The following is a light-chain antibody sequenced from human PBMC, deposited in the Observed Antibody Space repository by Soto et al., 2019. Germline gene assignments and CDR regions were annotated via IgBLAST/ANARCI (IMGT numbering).Light chain of an antibody. J-gene: IGKJ1*01. Sequence: EIVLTQSPGTLSLSPGERATLSCRASESVSSTSLAWYQQKPGQAPSLLMYGVSSRATGIPDRFSGSGSGTTFSLTINRLEPEDFAVYFCQQYDNTVWTFGQGTKVEIK. V-gene: IGKV3-20*01. CDR1: ESVSSTS. CDR3: QQYDNTVWT. CDR2: GVS.